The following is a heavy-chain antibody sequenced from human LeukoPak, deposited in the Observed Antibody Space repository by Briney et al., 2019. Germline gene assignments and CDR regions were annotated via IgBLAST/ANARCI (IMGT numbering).Heavy chain of an antibody. Sequence: GGSLRLSCAASGFTFSSYAMRWVPQAPGKGLEWVSAISGSGGSTYYAVSVKGRFTISRDNSKNTLYLQMNSLRAEDTAVYYCAKGVVVAATIDYWGQGTLVTVSS. D-gene: IGHD2-15*01. CDR3: AKGVVVAATIDY. J-gene: IGHJ4*02. CDR2: ISGSGGST. CDR1: GFTFSSYA. V-gene: IGHV3-23*01.